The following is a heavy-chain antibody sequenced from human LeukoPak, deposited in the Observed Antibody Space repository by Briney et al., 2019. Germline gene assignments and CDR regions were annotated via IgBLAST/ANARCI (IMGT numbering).Heavy chain of an antibody. CDR3: AKDRHNYYYYGMDV. V-gene: IGHV3-30*02. J-gene: IGHJ6*02. CDR2: IWYDGSNK. CDR1: GFTFSNYG. Sequence: GGSLRLSCAASGFTFSNYGMHWVRQAPGKGLEWVAVIWYDGSNKYYADSVKGRFTISRDNSKNTLYLQMNSLRPEDTALYYCAKDRHNYYYYGMDVWGQGTTVTVSS.